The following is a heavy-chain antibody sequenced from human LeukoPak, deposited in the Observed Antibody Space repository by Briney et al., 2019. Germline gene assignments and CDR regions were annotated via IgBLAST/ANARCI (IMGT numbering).Heavy chain of an antibody. J-gene: IGHJ4*02. D-gene: IGHD3-10*01. CDR3: AKVGDYYGSGKYSNFDY. V-gene: IGHV3-49*04. Sequence: GGSLRLSCTASGFTFGDYAMSWVRQAPGKGLEWVGFIRSKAYGGTTEYAASVKGRFTISRDDSKSIAYLQMNSLKTEDTGVYYCAKVGDYYGSGKYSNFDYWGQGTLVTVSS. CDR1: GFTFGDYA. CDR2: IRSKAYGGTT.